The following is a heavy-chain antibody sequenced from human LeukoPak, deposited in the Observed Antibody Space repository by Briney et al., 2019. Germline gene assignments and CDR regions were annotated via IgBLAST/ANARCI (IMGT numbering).Heavy chain of an antibody. CDR2: ISWNSGSI. CDR3: ARATDSDAFDI. D-gene: IGHD3/OR15-3a*01. J-gene: IGHJ3*02. CDR1: GFTFDDYA. Sequence: GMSLRLSCAASGFTFDDYAMHWVRQAPGKGLEWVSGISWNSGSIGYADSVKGRFTISRDNAKNSLYLQMNSLRAEDTALYYCARATDSDAFDIWGQGTMVTVSS. V-gene: IGHV3-9*01.